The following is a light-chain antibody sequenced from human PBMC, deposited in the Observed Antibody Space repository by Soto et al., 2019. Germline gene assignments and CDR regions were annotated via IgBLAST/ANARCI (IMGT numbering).Light chain of an antibody. J-gene: IGLJ1*01. V-gene: IGLV2-11*01. CDR3: CSYAGSYTYV. CDR2: SVS. CDR1: SSDVGGHNY. Sequence: VLTQPRSVSGSPGQSVTISCTGTSSDVGGHNYVSWYQQYPGKAPRLLLSSVSKRPSGVPDRFSGSKSGNTASLTISGLQAEDEADYYCCSYAGSYTYVFGTGTKVTVL.